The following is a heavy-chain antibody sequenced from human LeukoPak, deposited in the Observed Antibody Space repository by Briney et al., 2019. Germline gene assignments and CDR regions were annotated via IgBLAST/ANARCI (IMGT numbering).Heavy chain of an antibody. CDR2: ISYDGSNK. Sequence: GGSLRLSCAASGFTFSSYGMHWVRQAPGKGLEWVAVISYDGSNKYYADSVKGRFTISRDNSKNTLYLQMNSLRAEDTAVYYCARSPHYYGSGSYYTTPYFDYWGQGTLVTVSS. V-gene: IGHV3-30*03. CDR3: ARSPHYYGSGSYYTTPYFDY. D-gene: IGHD3-10*01. J-gene: IGHJ4*02. CDR1: GFTFSSYG.